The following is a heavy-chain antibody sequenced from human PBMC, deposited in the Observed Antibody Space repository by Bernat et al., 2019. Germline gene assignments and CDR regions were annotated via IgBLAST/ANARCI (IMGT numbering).Heavy chain of an antibody. J-gene: IGHJ4*02. CDR3: ARGQSRTSGWFDY. CDR1: GFTFSSYE. D-gene: IGHD6-19*01. CDR2: ISSSGSSI. V-gene: IGHV3-48*03. Sequence: EVQLVESGGGLVQPGGSLRLSCAASGFTFSSYEMNWVRQAPGKGLEWVSYISSSGSSIYYTDSVKGRFTISRDNTKNSLFLQMTSLRTEDTAIYYCARGQSRTSGWFDYWGQGTLVTVSS.